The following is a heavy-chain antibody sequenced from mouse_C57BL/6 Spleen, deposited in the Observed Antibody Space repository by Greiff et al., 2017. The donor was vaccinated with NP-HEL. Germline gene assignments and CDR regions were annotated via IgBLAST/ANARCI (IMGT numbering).Heavy chain of an antibody. CDR2: IYPGSGNT. Sequence: VQLQQSGAELVRPGASVKLSCKASGYTFTDYYINWVKQRPGQGLEWIARIYPGSGNTYYNEKFKGKATLTAEKSSSTAYMQLSSLTSEDSAVYFCARCLRYFDYWGQGTTLTVSS. CDR1: GYTFTDYY. CDR3: ARCLRYFDY. J-gene: IGHJ2*01. V-gene: IGHV1-76*01.